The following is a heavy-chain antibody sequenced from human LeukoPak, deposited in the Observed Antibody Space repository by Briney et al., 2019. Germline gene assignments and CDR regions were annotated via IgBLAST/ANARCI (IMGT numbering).Heavy chain of an antibody. D-gene: IGHD6-13*01. Sequence: GGSLRLSCAASGFTFISYAMSWVRQAPGKGLEWVSGINWNGGSTGYADSVKGRFTISRDNAKNSLYLQMNSLRAEDTALYHCARGGSSWYYYYMDVWGKGTTVTVSS. J-gene: IGHJ6*03. CDR1: GFTFISYA. V-gene: IGHV3-20*01. CDR3: ARGGSSWYYYYMDV. CDR2: INWNGGST.